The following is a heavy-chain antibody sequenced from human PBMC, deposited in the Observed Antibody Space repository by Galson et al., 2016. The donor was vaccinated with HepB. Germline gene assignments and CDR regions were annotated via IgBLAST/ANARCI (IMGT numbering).Heavy chain of an antibody. J-gene: IGHJ4*02. CDR2: TDGTNK. CDR1: GFTFSNYA. V-gene: IGHV3-30-3*01. D-gene: IGHD1-26*01. Sequence: SLRLSCAVSGFTFSNYAMHWVRQAPGKGLEWVAVTDGTNKYYADSVKGRFTISRDDSKNTLYLQMDRLRAEATAVYYCAADPIVGVPDYFDYWGQGTLVTVSS. CDR3: AADPIVGVPDYFDY.